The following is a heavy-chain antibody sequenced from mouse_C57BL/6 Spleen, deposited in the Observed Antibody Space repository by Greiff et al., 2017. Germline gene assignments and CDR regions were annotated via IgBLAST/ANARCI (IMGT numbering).Heavy chain of an antibody. CDR2: IDPETGGT. D-gene: IGHD1-1*01. CDR1: GYTFTDYE. J-gene: IGHJ2*01. CDR3: TRDYGSPPYFDY. V-gene: IGHV1-15*01. Sequence: VKLMESGAELVRPGASVTLSCKASGYTFTDYEMHWVKQTPVHGLEWIGAIDPETGGTAYNQKFKGKAILTADKSSSTAYMELRSLTSEDSAVYYCTRDYGSPPYFDYWGQGTTLTVSS.